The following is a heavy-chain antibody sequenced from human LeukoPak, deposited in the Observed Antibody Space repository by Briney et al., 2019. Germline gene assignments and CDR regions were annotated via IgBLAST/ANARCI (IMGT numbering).Heavy chain of an antibody. CDR2: ISWDGGST. D-gene: IGHD3-3*01. V-gene: IGHV3-43D*03. CDR3: AKDKRVAANQQNYYYYYMDV. CDR1: GFTLSSNY. J-gene: IGHJ6*03. Sequence: PGGSLRLSCAASGFTLSSNYMSWVRQAPGKGLEWVSLISWDGGSTYYADSVKGRFTISRDNSKNSLYLQMNSLRAEDTALYYCAKDKRVAANQQNYYYYYMDVWGKGTTVTVSS.